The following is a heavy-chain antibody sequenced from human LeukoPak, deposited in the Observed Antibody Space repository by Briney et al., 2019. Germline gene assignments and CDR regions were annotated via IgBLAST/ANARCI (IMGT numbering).Heavy chain of an antibody. D-gene: IGHD3-3*01. J-gene: IGHJ5*02. Sequence: SETLSLTCTVSGGSISSSSYYWGWIRQPPGKGLEWIGSIYYSGSTYYNPSLKSRVTISVDTSKNQFSLKLSSVTAADTAVYYCARVGGDFWSGYSNWFDPWGQGTLVTVSS. CDR1: GGSISSSSYY. CDR3: ARVGGDFWSGYSNWFDP. CDR2: IYYSGST. V-gene: IGHV4-39*07.